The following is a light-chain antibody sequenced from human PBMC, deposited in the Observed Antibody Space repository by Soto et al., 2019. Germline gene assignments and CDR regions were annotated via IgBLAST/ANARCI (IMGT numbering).Light chain of an antibody. CDR3: MQTLQSPPLP. CDR2: LGS. Sequence: DIVMTQSPLSLPVTPGEPASISCRSSQSLLHSNGYNYLDWYLQRPGQSPQLLIYLGSNRASGVPDRFSGSGSSTDFTLKISRVEAEDVGVYYCMQTLQSPPLPFGGGTKVEIK. V-gene: IGKV2-28*01. CDR1: QSLLHSNGYNY. J-gene: IGKJ4*01.